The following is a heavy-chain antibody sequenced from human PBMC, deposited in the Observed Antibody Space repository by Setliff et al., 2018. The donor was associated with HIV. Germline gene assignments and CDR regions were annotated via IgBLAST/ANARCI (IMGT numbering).Heavy chain of an antibody. V-gene: IGHV4-4*09. Sequence: PSETLSLTCQDSGGSISRYDWSWIRQPPGKGLEWIGYIYTSGSTNYNPSLKSRVTISIDTSKNQFSLKLSSVTAADTDVYFCARGRGSSSSWPIDYWGQGTLVTVSS. CDR2: IYTSGST. D-gene: IGHD6-13*01. J-gene: IGHJ4*02. CDR3: ARGRGSSSSWPIDY. CDR1: GGSISRYD.